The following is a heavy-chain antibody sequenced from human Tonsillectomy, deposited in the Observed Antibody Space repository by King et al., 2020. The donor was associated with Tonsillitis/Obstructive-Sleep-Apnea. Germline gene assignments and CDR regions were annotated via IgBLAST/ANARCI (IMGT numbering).Heavy chain of an antibody. V-gene: IGHV4-34*01. CDR1: GGSFSGYY. CDR3: AREEVVVVPAARCFYYYMDV. D-gene: IGHD2-2*01. J-gene: IGHJ6*03. CDR2: INHSGST. Sequence: VQLPQWGAGLLKPSETLSLTCAVSGGSFSGYYWSWLRQPPGKGLEWIGEINHSGSTNYNPSLKSRVTISVDTSKNQFSLKLSSVTAADTAVYYCAREEVVVVPAARCFYYYMDVWGKGTTVTVSS.